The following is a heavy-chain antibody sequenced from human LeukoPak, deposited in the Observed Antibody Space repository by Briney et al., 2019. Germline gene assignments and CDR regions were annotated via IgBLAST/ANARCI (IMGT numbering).Heavy chain of an antibody. CDR3: ARDADYGSGSFDY. Sequence: GGSLRLSCAASGFTFSSYEMNWVRQAPGKGLEWVSYISSSGSTIYYADSVKGRFTISRDNAKNSLYLQMNSLRAEDTAVYYCARDADYGSGSFDYWGQGTLVTVSP. D-gene: IGHD3-10*01. CDR1: GFTFSSYE. J-gene: IGHJ4*02. CDR2: ISSSGSTI. V-gene: IGHV3-48*03.